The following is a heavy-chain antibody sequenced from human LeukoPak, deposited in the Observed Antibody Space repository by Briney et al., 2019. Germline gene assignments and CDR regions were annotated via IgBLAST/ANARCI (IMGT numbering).Heavy chain of an antibody. Sequence: GGSLRLSCAASGFTFSSYGMHWVRQAPGKGLEWVAVISHDGSNKYYADSVKGRFTISRDNSKNTLYLQMNSLRAEDTAVYYCAKGSKGSGGWELLRYYYYGMDVWGQGTTVTVSS. J-gene: IGHJ6*02. CDR1: GFTFSSYG. CDR3: AKGSKGSGGWELLRYYYYGMDV. CDR2: ISHDGSNK. D-gene: IGHD1-26*01. V-gene: IGHV3-30*18.